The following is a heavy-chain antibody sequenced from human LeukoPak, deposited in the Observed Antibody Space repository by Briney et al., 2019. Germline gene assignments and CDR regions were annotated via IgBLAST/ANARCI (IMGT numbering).Heavy chain of an antibody. CDR1: GGTFSSYA. V-gene: IGHV1-69*05. J-gene: IGHJ6*03. CDR2: IIPILGTA. Sequence: GASVKVSCKASGGTFSSYAISWVRQAPGQGLEWMGGIIPILGTANYAQKFQGRVTITTDESTSTVYMELRSLRSEDTAVYYCASTPLYYYYYMDVWGLGTTVTVSS. CDR3: ASTPLYYYYYMDV.